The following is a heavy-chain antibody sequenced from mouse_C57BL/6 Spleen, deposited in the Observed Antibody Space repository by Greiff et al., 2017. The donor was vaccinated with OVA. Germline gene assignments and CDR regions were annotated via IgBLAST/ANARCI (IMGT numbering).Heavy chain of an antibody. D-gene: IGHD1-1*01. CDR3: ASPDYYGSSYGFAY. J-gene: IGHJ3*01. CDR1: GYAFSSSW. CDR2: IYPGDGDT. V-gene: IGHV1-82*01. Sequence: VKLQESGPELVKPGASVKISCKASGYAFSSSWMNWVKQRPGKGLEWIGRIYPGDGDTNYNGKFKGKATLTADKSSSTAYMQLSSLTSEDSAVYFCASPDYYGSSYGFAYWGQGTLVTVSA.